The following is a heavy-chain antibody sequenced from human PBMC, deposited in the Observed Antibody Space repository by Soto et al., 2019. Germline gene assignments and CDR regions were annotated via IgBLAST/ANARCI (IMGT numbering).Heavy chain of an antibody. CDR2: INHSGST. CDR1: GGSFSGYY. J-gene: IGHJ6*02. D-gene: IGHD1-1*01. CDR3: GRNAGMDYYYGMDV. Sequence: SETLCLTCAVYGGSFSGYYWSWIRQPPGKGLEWIGEINHSGSTNYNPSLKSRVTISVDTSKNQFSLKLSSVTAADTAVYYCGRNAGMDYYYGMDVWGQGTTVTVSS. V-gene: IGHV4-34*01.